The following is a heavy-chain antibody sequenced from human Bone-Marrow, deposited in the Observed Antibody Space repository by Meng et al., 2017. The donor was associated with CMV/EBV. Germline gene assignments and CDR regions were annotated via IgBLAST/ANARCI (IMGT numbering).Heavy chain of an antibody. CDR2: ISYDGSNK. D-gene: IGHD4-17*01. V-gene: IGHV3-30-3*01. J-gene: IGHJ4*02. CDR1: GFTFSSYA. Sequence: GGSLRLSCAASGFTFSSYAMHWVRQAPGKGLEWVAVISYDGSNKYYADSVKGRFTISRDNSKNTLYLQMNSLRAEDTAVYYCAREGRDYGLDYWGQGTRVTVSS. CDR3: AREGRDYGLDY.